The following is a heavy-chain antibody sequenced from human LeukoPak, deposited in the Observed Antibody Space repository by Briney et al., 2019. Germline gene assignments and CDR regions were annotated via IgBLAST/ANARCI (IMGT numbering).Heavy chain of an antibody. CDR2: ISSNGGST. J-gene: IGHJ6*02. CDR1: GFTFSSYA. Sequence: GGSLRLSCSASGFTFSSYAMHWVRQAPGKGLEYVSAISSNGGSTYYADSVKGRFTISRDNSKNTLYLQMNSLRAEDTAVYYCAKSLHPYYYGMDVWGQGTTVTVSS. V-gene: IGHV3-64*04. CDR3: AKSLHPYYYGMDV.